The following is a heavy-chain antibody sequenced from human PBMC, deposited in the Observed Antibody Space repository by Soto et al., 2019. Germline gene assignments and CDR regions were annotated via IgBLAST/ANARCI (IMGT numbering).Heavy chain of an antibody. V-gene: IGHV4-59*01. CDR2: IYYSGST. D-gene: IGHD6-25*01. CDR3: ARPHGGSSGWDNWFDP. Sequence: QVQLQESGPGLVKPSETLSLTCTVSGGSISSYYWSWIRHPPGKGLEWIGYIYYSGSTNYNPSLKIRVTISVDTSKNQSSLKLSSVTAADTAVYYCARPHGGSSGWDNWFDPWGQGTLVTVSS. J-gene: IGHJ5*02. CDR1: GGSISSYY.